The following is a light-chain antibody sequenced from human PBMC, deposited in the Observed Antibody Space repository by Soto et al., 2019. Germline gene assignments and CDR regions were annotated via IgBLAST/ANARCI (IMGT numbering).Light chain of an antibody. Sequence: DIQMTQSPSSLSASLGDRVIITCRASQSISNYLNWYQQKPGKAPKLLIYAASSLQSGVPSRFSGSGSGTDFTLTISSLQPEDFATYYCQQSYSTPRTFGQGTQVDI. CDR3: QQSYSTPRT. V-gene: IGKV1-39*01. J-gene: IGKJ1*01. CDR1: QSISNY. CDR2: AAS.